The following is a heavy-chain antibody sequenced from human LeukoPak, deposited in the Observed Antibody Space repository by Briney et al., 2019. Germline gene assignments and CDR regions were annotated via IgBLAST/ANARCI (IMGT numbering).Heavy chain of an antibody. CDR1: AFTFNTYW. J-gene: IGHJ4*02. CDR3: ARGAKWAYYFDY. CDR2: INGDESSA. D-gene: IGHD1-26*01. V-gene: IGHV3-74*01. Sequence: GGSLRLSCAASAFTFNTYWMHWVRQVPGRGLEWVSRINGDESSANYADSVKGRFTISRDNAKDTLYLHMNSLTAEDTAVYYCARGAKWAYYFDYWGQGTLVTVSS.